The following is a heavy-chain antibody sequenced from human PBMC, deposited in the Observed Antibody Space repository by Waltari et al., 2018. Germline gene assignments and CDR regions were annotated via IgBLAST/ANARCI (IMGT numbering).Heavy chain of an antibody. J-gene: IGHJ5*02. Sequence: QVQLVQSGSVLKKPGASVKVSCKPSGYTFTSYPMNWVLKAPGQGLEWMGWINTNTGNPTYAQGFTGRFVFSLDTSVSTVYLQISSLKAEDTAVYYCARDSSSWYSRYNWFDPWGQGTLVTVSS. V-gene: IGHV7-4-1*02. CDR2: INTNTGNP. D-gene: IGHD6-13*01. CDR3: ARDSSSWYSRYNWFDP. CDR1: GYTFTSYP.